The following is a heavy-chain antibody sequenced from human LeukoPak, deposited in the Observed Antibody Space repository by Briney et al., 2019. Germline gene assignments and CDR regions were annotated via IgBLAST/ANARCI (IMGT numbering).Heavy chain of an antibody. V-gene: IGHV4-39*01. J-gene: IGHJ6*03. CDR1: GGSHSERRYY. CDR3: ASDRYSSSWVPSDYNYIDV. D-gene: IGHD6-13*01. Sequence: PSETLSLTCIFSGGSHSERRYYWVCIRQPPGKGLEWIGSMYYSGSTHYNPSLKSRVSISVDTSKNQFSLKLSSVTAADTAVYFCASDRYSSSWVPSDYNYIDVWGKGTTVTVSS. CDR2: MYYSGST.